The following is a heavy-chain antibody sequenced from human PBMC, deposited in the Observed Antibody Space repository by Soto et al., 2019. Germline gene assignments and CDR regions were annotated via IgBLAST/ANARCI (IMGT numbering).Heavy chain of an antibody. CDR2: ISGSGGST. D-gene: IGHD2-2*01. CDR1: GFNFSSYA. Sequence: PGGSLRLSCAASGFNFSSYARSWVRQATGKGLEWVSAISGSGGSTYYADSVKGRFTISRDNSKNTLYLQMNSLRAEDTAVYYCAKGVVVVPAAILHFDYWGQGTLVTVSS. J-gene: IGHJ4*02. CDR3: AKGVVVVPAAILHFDY. V-gene: IGHV3-23*01.